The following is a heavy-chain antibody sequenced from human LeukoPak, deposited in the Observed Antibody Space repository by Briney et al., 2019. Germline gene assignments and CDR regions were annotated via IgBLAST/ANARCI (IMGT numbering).Heavy chain of an antibody. V-gene: IGHV3-53*01. Sequence: GGSLRLSCAASGFTFSNAWMSWVRQAPGKGLEWVSVIYSGGSTYYADSVKGRFTISRDNSKNTLYLQMNSLRAEDTAVYYCARAKGTAMYDYWGQGTLVTVSS. D-gene: IGHD2-21*02. CDR1: GFTFSNAW. CDR3: ARAKGTAMYDY. CDR2: IYSGGST. J-gene: IGHJ4*02.